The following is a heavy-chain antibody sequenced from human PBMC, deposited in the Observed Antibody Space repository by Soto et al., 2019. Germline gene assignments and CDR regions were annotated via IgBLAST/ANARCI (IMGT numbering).Heavy chain of an antibody. J-gene: IGHJ4*02. Sequence: GASVKVSCKASGYTFTGYYMHWVRQAPGQGLEKMGWINPNSGGTNYAQKFQGWVTMTRDTSISTAYMELSRLRSDDTAVYYCASDCLDYDYIWGSYRFSLCYWGQGTLVTVSS. D-gene: IGHD3-16*02. CDR3: ASDCLDYDYIWGSYRFSLCY. V-gene: IGHV1-2*04. CDR1: GYTFTGYY. CDR2: INPNSGGT.